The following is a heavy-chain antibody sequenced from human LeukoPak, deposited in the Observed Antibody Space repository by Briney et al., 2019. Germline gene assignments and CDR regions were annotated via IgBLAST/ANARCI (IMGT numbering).Heavy chain of an antibody. J-gene: IGHJ3*02. CDR2: IIPNSGGT. CDR1: GYTFTSYY. CDR3: ARAVTRYCSSTSCYYVI. V-gene: IGHV1-2*02. D-gene: IGHD2-2*01. Sequence: ASLTVACQHSGYTFTSYYMHWVRQAPGQGLEWLGGIIPNSGGTNYAQKLQGRATITRDTPINTPYMELSRLRSDDTAVYYCARAVTRYCSSTSCYYVIWGQGTMVTVSS.